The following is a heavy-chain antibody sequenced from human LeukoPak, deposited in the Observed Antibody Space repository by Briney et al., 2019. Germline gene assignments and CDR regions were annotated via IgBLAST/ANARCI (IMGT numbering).Heavy chain of an antibody. CDR1: GYTFTGYY. CDR3: ARYPYYYDSSGYDAFDI. Sequence: GDSVKVSCKASGYTFTGYYMHWVRQAPGQGLEWMGGIIPIFGTANYAQKFQGRVTITADESTSTAYMELSSLRSEDTAVYYCARYPYYYDSSGYDAFDIWGQGTMVTVSS. V-gene: IGHV1-69*13. CDR2: IIPIFGTA. J-gene: IGHJ3*02. D-gene: IGHD3-22*01.